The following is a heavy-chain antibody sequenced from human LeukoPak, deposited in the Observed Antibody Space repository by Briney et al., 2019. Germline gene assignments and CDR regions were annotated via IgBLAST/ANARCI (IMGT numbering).Heavy chain of an antibody. CDR2: IYTSGST. Sequence: SETLSLTCTVSGGSISSYYWSWIRQPAGKGLEWIGRIYTSGSTNYNPSLKSRVTMSVDTSKNQFSLKLSSVTAADTAVYYCARDGGYCSGGSCYSLNWFDPWGQGTLVTVSS. V-gene: IGHV4-4*07. CDR1: GGSISSYY. J-gene: IGHJ5*02. CDR3: ARDGGYCSGGSCYSLNWFDP. D-gene: IGHD2-15*01.